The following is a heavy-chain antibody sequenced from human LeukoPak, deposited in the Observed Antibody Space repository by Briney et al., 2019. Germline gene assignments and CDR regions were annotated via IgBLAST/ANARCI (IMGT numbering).Heavy chain of an antibody. CDR2: INQDGSKK. Sequence: GSLRLSCVASRFTFSNYWMSWVRQAPGKGLEWVANINQDGSKKPYADSMKGRFTISRDNAKESLYLQLNSLRADDTAVYYCAKWGPHCVGDYCPALDSWGQGTLATVSS. CDR1: RFTFSNYW. J-gene: IGHJ4*02. D-gene: IGHD2-21*02. V-gene: IGHV3-7*01. CDR3: AKWGPHCVGDYCPALDS.